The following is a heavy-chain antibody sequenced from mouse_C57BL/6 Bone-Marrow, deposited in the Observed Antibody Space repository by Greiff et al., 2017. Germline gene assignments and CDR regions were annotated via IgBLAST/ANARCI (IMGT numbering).Heavy chain of an antibody. Sequence: QVQLQQPGAELVKPGASVKLSCKASGYTFTSYWMQWVKQRPGQGLEWIGEIDPSDSYTNYNQKFKGKATLTVDTSSSTAYMQLSSLTAEYSAVYYCAHDYGSGYFDYWGQGTTLTVAA. D-gene: IGHD1-1*01. CDR1: GYTFTSYW. CDR3: AHDYGSGYFDY. CDR2: IDPSDSYT. J-gene: IGHJ2*01. V-gene: IGHV1-50*01.